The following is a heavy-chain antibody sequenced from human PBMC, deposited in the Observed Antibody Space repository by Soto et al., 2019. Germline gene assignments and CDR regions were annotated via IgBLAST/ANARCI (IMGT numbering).Heavy chain of an antibody. D-gene: IGHD2-15*01. CDR2: IYPGDSNT. J-gene: IGHJ3*02. CDR1: GYSFTSYW. V-gene: IGHV5-51*01. CDR3: ASLRYCSGGSCRSRGAFDI. Sequence: GESLKISCKGSGYSFTSYWIGWVRQMPGKGLERMGIIYPGDSNTRYSPSFQGQVTISADKSISTAYLQWSSLKASDTAMYYCASLRYCSGGSCRSRGAFDIWGQGTMVTVSS.